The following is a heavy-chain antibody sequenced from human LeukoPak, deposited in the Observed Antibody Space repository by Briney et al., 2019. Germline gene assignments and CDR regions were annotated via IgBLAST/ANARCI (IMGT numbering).Heavy chain of an antibody. CDR3: ARVNINNWHSCDY. J-gene: IGHJ4*02. D-gene: IGHD1-1*01. CDR1: GGSISSNNW. V-gene: IGHV4-4*02. Sequence: PSETLSLTCAVSGGSISSNNWWGWVRQPPGEGLEWIGEIYHSGSPNYNPSLKSRVTISVDKSRNHFSLNLSSVTAADTAVYYCARVNINNWHSCDYWGQGTLVTVSS. CDR2: IYHSGSP.